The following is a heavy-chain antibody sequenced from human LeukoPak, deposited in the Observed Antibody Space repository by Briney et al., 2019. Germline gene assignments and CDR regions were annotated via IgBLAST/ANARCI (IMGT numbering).Heavy chain of an antibody. CDR3: ARVNINNWHSCDY. J-gene: IGHJ4*02. D-gene: IGHD1-1*01. CDR1: GGSISSNNW. V-gene: IGHV4-4*02. Sequence: PSETLSLTCAVSGGSISSNNWWGWVRQPPGEGLEWIGEIYHSGSPNYNPSLKSRVTISVDKSRNHFSLNLSSVTAADTAVYYCARVNINNWHSCDYWGQGTLVTVSS. CDR2: IYHSGSP.